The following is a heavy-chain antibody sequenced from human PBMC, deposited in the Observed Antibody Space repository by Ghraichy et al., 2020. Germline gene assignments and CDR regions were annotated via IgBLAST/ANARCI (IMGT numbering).Heavy chain of an antibody. D-gene: IGHD3-16*01. CDR1: GFTFSTYT. Sequence: GGSLRLSCAASGFTFSTYTMTWVRQAPGKGLEWVSAISDGGANTYYADSVKGWSSISRDNSKNTLYLQRNSLRAEDTAVYYCAKSRGLTADVLDYWGQGTLVTDSS. J-gene: IGHJ4*02. CDR2: ISDGGANT. CDR3: AKSRGLTADVLDY. V-gene: IGHV3-23*01.